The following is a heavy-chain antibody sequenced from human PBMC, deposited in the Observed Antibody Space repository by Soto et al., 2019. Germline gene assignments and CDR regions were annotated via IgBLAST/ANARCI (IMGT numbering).Heavy chain of an antibody. Sequence: PGGSLRLSCAASGFTFSSYAMNWVRQAPGKGLEWVSVISGSGSSTYYADSVKGRFTISRDNSKNTLYLQMNSLRAEDTAVYYCARRSSGCYFDYWGQGTLVTVSS. CDR2: ISGSGSST. J-gene: IGHJ4*02. V-gene: IGHV3-23*01. CDR3: ARRSSGCYFDY. D-gene: IGHD6-19*01. CDR1: GFTFSSYA.